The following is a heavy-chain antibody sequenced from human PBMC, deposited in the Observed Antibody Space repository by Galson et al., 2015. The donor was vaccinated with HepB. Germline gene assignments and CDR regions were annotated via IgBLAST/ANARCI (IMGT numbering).Heavy chain of an antibody. V-gene: IGHV4-34*01. Sequence: LTCAVYGGSFSGYYWSWIRQPPGKGLEWIGEINHSGSTNYNPSLKSRVTISVDTSKNQFSLKLSSVTAADTAVYYCARGWLVVPAPLDYWGQGTLVTVSS. CDR1: GGSFSGYY. D-gene: IGHD2-2*01. J-gene: IGHJ4*02. CDR2: INHSGST. CDR3: ARGWLVVPAPLDY.